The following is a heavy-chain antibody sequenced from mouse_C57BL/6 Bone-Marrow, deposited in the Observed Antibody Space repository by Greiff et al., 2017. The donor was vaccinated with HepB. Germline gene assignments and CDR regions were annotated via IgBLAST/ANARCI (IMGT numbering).Heavy chain of an antibody. V-gene: IGHV1-7*01. J-gene: IGHJ4*01. D-gene: IGHD1-1*01. Sequence: VQVVESGAELAKPGASVKLSCKASGYTFTSYWMHWVKQRPGQGLEWIGYINPSSGYTKYNQKFKDKATLTADKSSSTAYMQLSSLTYEDSAVYYCASYYYGSIYAMDYWGQGTSVTVSS. CDR1: GYTFTSYW. CDR2: INPSSGYT. CDR3: ASYYYGSIYAMDY.